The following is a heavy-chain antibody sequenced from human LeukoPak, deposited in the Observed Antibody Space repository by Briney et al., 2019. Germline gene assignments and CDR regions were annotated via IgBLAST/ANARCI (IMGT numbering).Heavy chain of an antibody. CDR2: ITYDGSNK. J-gene: IGHJ4*02. Sequence: GSSLRLSCAASGFTFSSFAMHWVRQAPGKGLEWVAVITYDGSNKYYTDSVKGRFTISRDSSKSTLYLQMNSLRAEDTAVYYCAKVRWDNSGWYYLDYWGQGTLVTVSS. CDR1: GFTFSSFA. CDR3: AKVRWDNSGWYYLDY. D-gene: IGHD6-19*01. V-gene: IGHV3-30*04.